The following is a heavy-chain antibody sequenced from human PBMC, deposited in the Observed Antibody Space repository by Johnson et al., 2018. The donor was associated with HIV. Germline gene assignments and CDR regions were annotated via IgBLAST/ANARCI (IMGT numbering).Heavy chain of an antibody. CDR1: GFTFSNYA. CDR3: AREGIVDAFDI. D-gene: IGHD3-22*01. J-gene: IGHJ3*02. V-gene: IGHV3-30-3*01. Sequence: VQLVESGGGLVKPGGSLRLSCSASGFTFSNYAMHWVRQTPGKGLEWVAVISYDGSNKYYADSVKGRFTISRDNSKNTLYLQMNSLRAEDTAVYYCAREGIVDAFDIWGQGTMVTVSS. CDR2: ISYDGSNK.